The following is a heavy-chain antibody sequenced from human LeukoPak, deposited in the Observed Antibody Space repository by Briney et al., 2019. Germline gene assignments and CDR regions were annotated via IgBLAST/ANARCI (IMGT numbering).Heavy chain of an antibody. D-gene: IGHD3-9*01. CDR3: ARGLTGDEIDY. CDR2: ISSSSYI. V-gene: IGHV3-21*01. Sequence: GGSLRLSCAASGFTFSSYSMNWVRQAPGKGLEWVSSISSSSYIYYADSVKGRFTISRDNAKNSLYLQMNSLRAEDTAVYYCARGLTGDEIDYWGQGTLVTVSS. CDR1: GFTFSSYS. J-gene: IGHJ4*02.